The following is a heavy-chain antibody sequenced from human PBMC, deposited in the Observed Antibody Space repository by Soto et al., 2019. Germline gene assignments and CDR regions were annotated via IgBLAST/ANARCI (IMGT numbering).Heavy chain of an antibody. D-gene: IGHD5-12*01. V-gene: IGHV3-11*01. CDR1: GFTFSNYD. Sequence: GGSLRLSCAASGFTFSNYDMSWVRQAPGKGLEWVSYISSNGSNIYYADSVKCRFTISRDNPKNSLFLQMNSLRAEDTAVYYCAKVGRYTRYASMDVWGQGTTVIV. CDR3: AKVGRYTRYASMDV. CDR2: ISSNGSNI. J-gene: IGHJ6*02.